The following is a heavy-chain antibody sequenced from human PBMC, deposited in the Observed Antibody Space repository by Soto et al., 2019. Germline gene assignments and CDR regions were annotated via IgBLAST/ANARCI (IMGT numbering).Heavy chain of an antibody. Sequence: GGSLRLSCAASGFTFSSYAMSWVRQAPGKGLEWVSAISGSGGSTYYADSAKGRFTISRDNSKNTLYLQMNSLRAEDTAVYYCAKDRGRYYYDSSGYYYGGFDYWGQGTLVTVSS. CDR3: AKDRGRYYYDSSGYYYGGFDY. J-gene: IGHJ4*02. CDR1: GFTFSSYA. CDR2: ISGSGGST. D-gene: IGHD3-22*01. V-gene: IGHV3-23*01.